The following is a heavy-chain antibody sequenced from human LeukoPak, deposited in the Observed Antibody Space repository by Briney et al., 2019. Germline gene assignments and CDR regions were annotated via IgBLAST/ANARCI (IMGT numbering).Heavy chain of an antibody. D-gene: IGHD3-10*01. Sequence: ASVKVSCKASGYTFTSYGINWVRQAPGQGLEWMGWISAYNGNTNYAQKLQGRVTMTTDTSTSTAYMELRSLRSDDTAVYYCARGGGTMVRGVIIKGYFDYWGQGTLVTVSS. V-gene: IGHV1-18*01. CDR2: ISAYNGNT. J-gene: IGHJ4*02. CDR3: ARGGGTMVRGVIIKGYFDY. CDR1: GYTFTSYG.